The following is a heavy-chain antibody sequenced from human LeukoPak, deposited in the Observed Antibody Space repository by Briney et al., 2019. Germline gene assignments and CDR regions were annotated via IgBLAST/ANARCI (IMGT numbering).Heavy chain of an antibody. CDR2: IWYDGTNK. V-gene: IGHV3-33*01. CDR1: GFTFSSYG. CDR3: ARERGHHFEY. J-gene: IGHJ4*02. D-gene: IGHD6-25*01. Sequence: PGGSLRLSCAASGFTFSSYGMHWVRQAPGKGLEWVALIWYDGTNKYYADSVKGRFTISRDNSKNTLYLQMNSLRAEDTAVYYCARERGHHFEYWGQGTLVTVSS.